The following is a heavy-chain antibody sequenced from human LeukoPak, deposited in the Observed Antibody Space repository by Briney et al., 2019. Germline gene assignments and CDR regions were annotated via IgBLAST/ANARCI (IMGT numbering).Heavy chain of an antibody. D-gene: IGHD5-18*01. CDR2: IYYSGST. CDR1: GGSISSSSYY. V-gene: IGHV4-39*07. Sequence: SETLSLTCTVSGGSISSSSYYWGWIRQPPGKGLEWIGSIYYSGSTYYNPSLQSRVTISVDTSKNQFSLKLRSVTAADTAVYYCALEGDTARSFDYWGQGTLVTVSS. J-gene: IGHJ4*02. CDR3: ALEGDTARSFDY.